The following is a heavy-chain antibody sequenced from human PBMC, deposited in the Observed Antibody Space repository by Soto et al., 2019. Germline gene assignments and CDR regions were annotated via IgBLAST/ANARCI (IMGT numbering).Heavy chain of an antibody. J-gene: IGHJ5*02. V-gene: IGHV4-39*01. CDR1: GGSISSSSFH. CDR2: IYYSGST. Sequence: PSETLSLTCTVSGGSISSSSFHWGWIRQPPGKGLEWIGSIYYSGSTYYSPSLKSRVTISVDTSKNQFSLKLSSVTAADTAVYYCARRERAAATDWGFAPGGQGTLVT. CDR3: ARRERAAATDWGFAP. D-gene: IGHD2-15*01.